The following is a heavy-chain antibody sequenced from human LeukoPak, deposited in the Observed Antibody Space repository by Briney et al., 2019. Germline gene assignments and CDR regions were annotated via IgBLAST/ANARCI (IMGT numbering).Heavy chain of an antibody. CDR1: GGSVSSGSYY. Sequence: PSETLSLTCTVSGGSVSSGSYYWSWIRQPPGKGLEWIGYIYYSGSTNYNPSLKSRVTISVDTSKNQFSLKLSSVTAADTAVYYSARMSGPFGYSYALGIYYFDYWGQGTLVTVSS. V-gene: IGHV4-61*01. CDR3: ARMSGPFGYSYALGIYYFDY. D-gene: IGHD5-18*01. J-gene: IGHJ4*02. CDR2: IYYSGST.